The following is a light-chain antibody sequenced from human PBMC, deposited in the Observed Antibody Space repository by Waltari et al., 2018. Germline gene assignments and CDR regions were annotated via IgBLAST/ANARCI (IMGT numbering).Light chain of an antibody. J-gene: IGKJ4*01. Sequence: ELVLTQSPVAMSLSPGGRATLSRRATQIITNNYLAWYQHTPGQAPRLLIFGASNRATGIPDRFSGSGSVTDFTLTIYGLEPEDSAVYYCQQYANSPLTFGGGATVAIK. V-gene: IGKV3-20*01. CDR1: QIITNNY. CDR2: GAS. CDR3: QQYANSPLT.